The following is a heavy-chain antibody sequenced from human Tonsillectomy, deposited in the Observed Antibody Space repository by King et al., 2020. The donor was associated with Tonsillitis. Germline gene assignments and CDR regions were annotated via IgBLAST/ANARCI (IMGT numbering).Heavy chain of an antibody. D-gene: IGHD6-19*01. J-gene: IGHJ4*02. Sequence: QLVQSGAEVKKPGSSVKVSCKVSGGTFSSHAISWVRQAPGQGLEWMGEIIPIFRTTNYAQKFQGRVTITADASTSTVYMELSSLRSEDTAVYYCTRDEVAVAGTDYWGQGTLVTVSS. CDR2: IIPIFRTT. CDR1: GGTFSSHA. V-gene: IGHV1-69*01. CDR3: TRDEVAVAGTDY.